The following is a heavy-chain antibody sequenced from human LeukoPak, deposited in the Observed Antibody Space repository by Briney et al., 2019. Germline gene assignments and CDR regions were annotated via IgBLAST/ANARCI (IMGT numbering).Heavy chain of an antibody. J-gene: IGHJ4*02. Sequence: ASVKVSCKASGYTFTNHAMHWVRQAPGQGLEWMGWINAADGNTKYSQKFQGRVTITRDTSTSTVYMELSSLRSEDTAVYYCARPERDGYNYWGQGTLVTVSS. CDR2: INAADGNT. CDR3: ARPERDGYNY. V-gene: IGHV1-3*01. CDR1: GYTFTNHA. D-gene: IGHD5-24*01.